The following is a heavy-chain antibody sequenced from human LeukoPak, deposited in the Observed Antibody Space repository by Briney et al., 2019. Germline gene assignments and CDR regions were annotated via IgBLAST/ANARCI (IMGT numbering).Heavy chain of an antibody. J-gene: IGHJ4*02. CDR1: GFTFSSYS. D-gene: IGHD2-15*01. V-gene: IGHV3-30*03. Sequence: GGSLRLSCAASGFTFSSYSMNWVRQAPGKGLEWVAVISYDGSNKYYADSVKGRFTISRDNSKNTLYLQMNSLRAEDTAVYYCARDRPYSCSGGSCLYYFDYWGQGTLVTVSS. CDR2: ISYDGSNK. CDR3: ARDRPYSCSGGSCLYYFDY.